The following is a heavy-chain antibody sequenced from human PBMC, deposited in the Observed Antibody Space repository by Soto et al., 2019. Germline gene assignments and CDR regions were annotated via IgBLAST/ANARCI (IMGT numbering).Heavy chain of an antibody. V-gene: IGHV3-33*01. CDR3: AREPVGPDYAMDV. CDR1: GFDFSSYG. D-gene: IGHD1-26*01. J-gene: IGHJ6*02. CDR2: LGFDGGGR. Sequence: QMQLVESGGGVVQPGTSLRLSCAASGFDFSSYGMHWVRQTPGKGLEWVAVLGFDGGGRYYADSVKGRFTISRDNSKKMLYLQMDSLRAGDTASYYCAREPVGPDYAMDVWGQGTPVTVSS.